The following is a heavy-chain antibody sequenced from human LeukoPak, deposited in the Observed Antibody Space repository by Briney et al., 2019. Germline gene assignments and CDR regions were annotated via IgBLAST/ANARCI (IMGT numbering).Heavy chain of an antibody. CDR3: ASHNYYDSSGYYDY. J-gene: IGHJ4*02. V-gene: IGHV1-2*02. CDR2: INPNSGGT. Sequence: ASVKVSCKASGYTFTGYYMHWGRQAPGQGLEWMGWINPNSGGTNYAQKFQGRVTMTRDTSISTAYMELSRLRSDDTAVYYCASHNYYDSSGYYDYWGQGTLVTVSS. D-gene: IGHD3-22*01. CDR1: GYTFTGYY.